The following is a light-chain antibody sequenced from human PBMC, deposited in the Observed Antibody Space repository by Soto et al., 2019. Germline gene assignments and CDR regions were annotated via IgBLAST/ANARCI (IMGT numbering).Light chain of an antibody. CDR1: QSVSRNY. V-gene: IGKV3-20*01. CDR3: QQYGTSPLT. J-gene: IGKJ4*01. Sequence: EIVLTQSPGTLSLSPGESATLSCRASQSVSRNYLAWYQQKPGQAPRLLIYDASSRATGIPDRFSGSGSETDFTLTISRLEAEDFAVYHCQQYGTSPLTFGGGIKLEIK. CDR2: DAS.